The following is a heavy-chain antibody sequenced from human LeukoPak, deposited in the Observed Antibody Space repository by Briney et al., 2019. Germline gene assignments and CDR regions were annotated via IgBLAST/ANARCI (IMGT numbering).Heavy chain of an antibody. J-gene: IGHJ4*02. CDR2: ISAASRGI. Sequence: GGSLRLSCAASGFTFSTYSMSWVRQAPGKGLEWISHISAASRGIYYADSVKGRFTISGDNAENSVFLQMTSLRPEDTAVYYCARGEYHQDGIGYNRFDNWGQGALVTVSS. V-gene: IGHV3-48*01. CDR3: ARGEYHQDGIGYNRFDN. CDR1: GFTFSTYS. D-gene: IGHD5-24*01.